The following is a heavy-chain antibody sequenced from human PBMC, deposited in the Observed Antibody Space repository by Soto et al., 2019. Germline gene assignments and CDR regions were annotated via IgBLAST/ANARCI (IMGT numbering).Heavy chain of an antibody. CDR1: GYTFTGYY. CDR3: ARGEGGNLPYYYYYYGMDV. D-gene: IGHD2-21*02. CDR2: INPNSGGT. J-gene: IGHJ6*02. V-gene: IGHV1-2*04. Sequence: QVQLVQSGAEVKKPGASVKVSCKASGYTFTGYYMHWVRQAPGQGLEWMGWINPNSGGTNYAQKFQGWVTMTRDPSISTAYMELSRLRSDDTAVYYCARGEGGNLPYYYYYYGMDVWGQGTTVTVSS.